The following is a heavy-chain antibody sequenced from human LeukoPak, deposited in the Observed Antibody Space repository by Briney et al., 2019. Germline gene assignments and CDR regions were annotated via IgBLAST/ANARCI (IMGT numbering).Heavy chain of an antibody. D-gene: IGHD6-13*01. J-gene: IGHJ3*02. V-gene: IGHV4-4*07. CDR2: IYTSGST. CDR3: ARVLRQTAAGGYYAFDM. CDR1: GGSISSYY. Sequence: SETLSLTCTVSGGSISSYYWSWIRQPAGKGLEWIGRIYTSGSTNYNPSLKSRVTISVDTSKNQFSLKLSSVTAADTAVYYCARVLRQTAAGGYYAFDMWRQGTMVTVPS.